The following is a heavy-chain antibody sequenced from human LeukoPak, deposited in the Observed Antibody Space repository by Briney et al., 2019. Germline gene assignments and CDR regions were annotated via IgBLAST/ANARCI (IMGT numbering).Heavy chain of an antibody. D-gene: IGHD2-21*02. CDR3: AREYCGDDCYSHYYYYMDL. V-gene: IGHV1-46*01. CDR1: GYTFTNYY. J-gene: IGHJ6*03. Sequence: ASVKVSCKASGYTFTNYYMHWVRQAPGQGLEWMGTISPSGGSTTYAQKFQGRVTMTRDMSTSTVYMELSSLRSEDTAVYFCAREYCGDDCYSHYYYYMDLWGKGTTVTVSS. CDR2: ISPSGGST.